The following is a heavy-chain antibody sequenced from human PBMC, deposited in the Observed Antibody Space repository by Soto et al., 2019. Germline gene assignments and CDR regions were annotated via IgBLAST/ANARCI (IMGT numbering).Heavy chain of an antibody. CDR3: AKDGHPYSSGWWDRTLPSY. CDR1: GFTFSNYG. CDR2: ISYDGSNV. V-gene: IGHV3-30*18. D-gene: IGHD6-19*01. Sequence: QAQVVESGGGVVQPGRSLRLSCAASGFTFSNYGMHWVRQAPGKGLEWVAIISYDGSNVYYADSVKGRFTISRDNTKNTLYLQMNSLRAEDTAVYYCAKDGHPYSSGWWDRTLPSYWGQGTLVTVSS. J-gene: IGHJ4*02.